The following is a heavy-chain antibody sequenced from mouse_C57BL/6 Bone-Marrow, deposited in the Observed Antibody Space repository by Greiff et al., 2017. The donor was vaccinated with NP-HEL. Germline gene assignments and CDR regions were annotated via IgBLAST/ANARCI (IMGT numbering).Heavy chain of an antibody. Sequence: EVQLQQSGAELVKPGASVKLSCTASGFSFTGYYMNWVKQSPEKSLEWIGEINPSTGGTDYDQKVQGKATITVDKSSNTAYLQLKSLTSEDSAVYYCSRALGQYFADWGQGTPVTVSA. CDR1: GFSFTGYY. V-gene: IGHV1-42*01. CDR3: SRALGQYFAD. J-gene: IGHJ3*01. D-gene: IGHD3-3*01. CDR2: INPSTGGT.